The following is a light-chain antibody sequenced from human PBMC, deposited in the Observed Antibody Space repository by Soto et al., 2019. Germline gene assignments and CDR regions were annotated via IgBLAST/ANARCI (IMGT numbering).Light chain of an antibody. CDR2: RAS. J-gene: IGKJ1*01. CDR3: QQYNNWPKT. V-gene: IGKV3-15*01. Sequence: VMTQSPATLSVSPGERATLSCRASQSISSNLAWYQQKLGQAPRLFIFRASSRATGVPARFSGSGSGTEFTLTISSLQSEDFAVYYCQQYNNWPKTFGQGTKVDIK. CDR1: QSISSN.